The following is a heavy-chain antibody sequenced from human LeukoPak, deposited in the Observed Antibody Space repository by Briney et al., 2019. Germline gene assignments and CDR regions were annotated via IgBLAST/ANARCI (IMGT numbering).Heavy chain of an antibody. V-gene: IGHV2-70*01. Sequence: SGPTLVNPTQTLTLTCTFSGFSLSTSGMCMSWIRQPPGKALEWLALIDWDDDKYYSTSLKTRLTISKDTSKNQVVLTMTNMDPVDTATYYCARYHSGSLINWFDPWGQGTLVTVSS. J-gene: IGHJ5*02. CDR2: IDWDDDK. D-gene: IGHD1-26*01. CDR1: GFSLSTSGMC. CDR3: ARYHSGSLINWFDP.